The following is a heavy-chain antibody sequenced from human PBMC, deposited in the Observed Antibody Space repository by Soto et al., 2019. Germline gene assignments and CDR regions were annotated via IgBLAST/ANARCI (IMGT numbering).Heavy chain of an antibody. J-gene: IGHJ4*02. V-gene: IGHV4-59*12. CDR1: GGSISIYY. Sequence: SETLSLICTVSGGSISIYYWSWIRQPPGKGLQWIGQISYSGSANYNPSLKSRVTISVHTSSSQFSLGLSSVTAADTAVYYCARGLISGSHYSGGWYYFDSWGQGTQVTVSS. CDR3: ARGLISGSHYSGGWYYFDS. CDR2: ISYSGSA. D-gene: IGHD1-26*01.